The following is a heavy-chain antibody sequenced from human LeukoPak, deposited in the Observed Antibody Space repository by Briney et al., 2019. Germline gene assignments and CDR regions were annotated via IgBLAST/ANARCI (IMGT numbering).Heavy chain of an antibody. J-gene: IGHJ4*02. CDR1: GFTFSSYA. CDR3: AKEYYEFWSGYYHFDY. CDR2: ISGSGGST. Sequence: GGSLRLSCAASGFTFSSYAMSWVRQAPGKGLEWVSAISGSGGSTYYADSVKGRFTISRDNSKNTLYLQMNSLRAEDTAVYYCAKEYYEFWSGYYHFDYWGQGTLVTVSS. V-gene: IGHV3-23*01. D-gene: IGHD3-3*01.